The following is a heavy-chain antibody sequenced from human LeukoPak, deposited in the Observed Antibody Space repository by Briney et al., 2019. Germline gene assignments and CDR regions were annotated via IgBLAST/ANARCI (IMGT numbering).Heavy chain of an antibody. CDR1: GGTFSSYA. J-gene: IGHJ4*02. CDR3: ARVYPHNWNDAGDYFDY. Sequence: SVKVSCKASGGTFSSYAISWVRQAPGQGLEWMGGIIPIFGTANYAQKFQGRVMITADESTSTAYMELSSLRSEDTAVYYCARVYPHNWNDAGDYFDYWGQGTLVTVSS. V-gene: IGHV1-69*13. D-gene: IGHD1-1*01. CDR2: IIPIFGTA.